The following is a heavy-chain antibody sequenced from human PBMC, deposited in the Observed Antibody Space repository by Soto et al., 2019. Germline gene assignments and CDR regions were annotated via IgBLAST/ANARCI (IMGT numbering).Heavy chain of an antibody. J-gene: IGHJ6*02. CDR2: ISYDGSNK. CDR3: ARFSVAALYYYYGMDV. CDR1: GFTFSSYA. V-gene: IGHV3-30-3*01. D-gene: IGHD6-19*01. Sequence: QVQLVESGGGVVQPGRSLRLSCAASGFTFSSYAMHWVRQAPGKGLEWVAVISYDGSNKYYADSVKGRFTIYRDSSKNTLYLKMISLRAEDTAVYYSARFSVAALYYYYGMDVCGQGTTVTVS.